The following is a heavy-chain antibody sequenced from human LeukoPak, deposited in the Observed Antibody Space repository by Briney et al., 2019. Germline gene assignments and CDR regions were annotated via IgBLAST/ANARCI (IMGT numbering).Heavy chain of an antibody. D-gene: IGHD4/OR15-4a*01. CDR1: GFTFSSYA. Sequence: GGSLRLSCAASGFTFSSYAMHWVRQAPGKGLEWVAVISYDGSNKYYADSVKGRFTISRDNSKNTLYLQMSSLRAEDTAVYYCAKDLNFGGYLDYWGQGTLVTVSS. CDR2: ISYDGSNK. J-gene: IGHJ4*02. V-gene: IGHV3-30-3*01. CDR3: AKDLNFGGYLDY.